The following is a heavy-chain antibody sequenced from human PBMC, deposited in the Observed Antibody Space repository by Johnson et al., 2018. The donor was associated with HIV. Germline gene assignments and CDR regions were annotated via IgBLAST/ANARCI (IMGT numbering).Heavy chain of an antibody. J-gene: IGHJ3*02. CDR1: GFTFDDYA. Sequence: VQLVESGGGLVQPGRSLRLSCVASGFTFDDYAMHWVRQGTGKGLEWVSGISWNSRSIGYADSVKGRFTISRDNAKNSLYLQMNSLRAEDTALYYCVKVLFGYSYGDAFDIWGQGTMVTVSS. CDR3: VKVLFGYSYGDAFDI. V-gene: IGHV3-9*01. D-gene: IGHD5-18*01. CDR2: ISWNSRSI.